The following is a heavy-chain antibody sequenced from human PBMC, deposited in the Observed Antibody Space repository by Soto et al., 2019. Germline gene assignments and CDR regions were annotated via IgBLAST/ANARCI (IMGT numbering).Heavy chain of an antibody. CDR1: GFTFSSYS. V-gene: IGHV3-21*01. J-gene: IGHJ4*02. CDR3: ARECRYSSYSFDY. D-gene: IGHD5-18*01. CDR2: ISSSSSYI. Sequence: GGSLRLSCAASGFTFSSYSMNWVRQAPGKGLEWVSSISSSSSYIYYADSVKGRFTISRDNAKNSLYLQMNSLRAEDTAVYYCARECRYSSYSFDYWGQGTLVTVSS.